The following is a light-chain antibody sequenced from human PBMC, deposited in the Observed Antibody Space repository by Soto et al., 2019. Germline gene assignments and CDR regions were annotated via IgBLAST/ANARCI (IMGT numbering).Light chain of an antibody. J-gene: IGKJ4*01. Sequence: AIRMTQSPSSFSASTGDRVTITCRASQGISSYLAWYQQKPGKAPKLLIYAASTLQSGVPSRFSGSGSGTDFTLTISCLQSEDFATYYCQQYYSYLPLTFGGGT. CDR2: AAS. V-gene: IGKV1-8*01. CDR3: QQYYSYLPLT. CDR1: QGISSY.